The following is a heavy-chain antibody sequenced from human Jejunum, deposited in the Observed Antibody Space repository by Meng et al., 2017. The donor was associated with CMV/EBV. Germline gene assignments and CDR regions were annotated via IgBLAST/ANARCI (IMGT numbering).Heavy chain of an antibody. CDR1: DDSINSYC. CDR3: ARETLGTTRYFDL. D-gene: IGHD1-26*01. J-gene: IGHJ4*02. V-gene: IGHV4-4*07. CDR2: IYTSGTT. Sequence: LQSSGPGLVKPSASLSLTCSVSDDSINSYCWSWIRQPAGKGLEWIGRIYTSGTTNYNASLKSRVTMSVDTSKNLFSLKVTSVTAADTAVYYCARETLGTTRYFDLWGQGRLVTVSS.